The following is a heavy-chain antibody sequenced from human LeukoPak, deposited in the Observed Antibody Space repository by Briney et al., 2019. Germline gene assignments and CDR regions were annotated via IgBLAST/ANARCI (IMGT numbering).Heavy chain of an antibody. CDR3: AREYYDSSGLNY. Sequence: LSLTCTVSGGSISSSSDYWGWVRQAPGKGLEWVSYISSSGSTIYYADSVKGRFTISRDNAKNSLYLQMNSLRAEDTAVYYCAREYYDSSGLNYWGQGTLVTVSS. CDR2: ISSSGSTI. J-gene: IGHJ4*02. V-gene: IGHV3-48*03. CDR1: GGSISSSSDY. D-gene: IGHD3-22*01.